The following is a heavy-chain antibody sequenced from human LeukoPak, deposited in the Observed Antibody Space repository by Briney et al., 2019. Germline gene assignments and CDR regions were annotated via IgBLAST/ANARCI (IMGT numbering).Heavy chain of an antibody. CDR2: FDPEDGET. Sequence: ASVKVSCKVSGYTLTELSMHWVRQAPGKGLEWMGGFDPEDGETIYAQKFQGRVTMTEDTSTDTAYMELSSLRSVDTAVYYCATSVSSAGPNFDYWGQGTLVTVSS. J-gene: IGHJ4*02. CDR1: GYTLTELS. CDR3: ATSVSSAGPNFDY. D-gene: IGHD6-13*01. V-gene: IGHV1-24*01.